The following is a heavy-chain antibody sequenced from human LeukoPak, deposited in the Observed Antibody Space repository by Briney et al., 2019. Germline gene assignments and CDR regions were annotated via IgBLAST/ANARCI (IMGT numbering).Heavy chain of an antibody. CDR2: INHSGST. Sequence: SETLSLTCAVYGGSFSGYYWSWIRQPPGKGLEWIGEINHSGSTNYNPSLKSRVTISVDTSKNQFSLKLSSVTAADTAVYYCARETGYSSGWPYYYYYYMDVWGKGTTVTVSS. D-gene: IGHD6-19*01. V-gene: IGHV4-34*01. J-gene: IGHJ6*03. CDR1: GGSFSGYY. CDR3: ARETGYSSGWPYYYYYYMDV.